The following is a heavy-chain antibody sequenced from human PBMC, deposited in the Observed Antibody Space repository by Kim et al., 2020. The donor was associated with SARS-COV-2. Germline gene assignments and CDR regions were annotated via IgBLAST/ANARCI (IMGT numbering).Heavy chain of an antibody. V-gene: IGHV3-66*01. CDR3: ARVLDYYDSSGYFDY. Sequence: GGSLRLSCAASGFTVSSNYMSWVRQAPGKGLEWVSVIYSGGSTYYAGSVKGRFTISRNNSKNTLYLQMNSLRAEDTAVYYCARVLDYYDSSGYFDYWGQGTLVTVSS. CDR2: IYSGGST. J-gene: IGHJ4*02. CDR1: GFTVSSNY. D-gene: IGHD3-22*01.